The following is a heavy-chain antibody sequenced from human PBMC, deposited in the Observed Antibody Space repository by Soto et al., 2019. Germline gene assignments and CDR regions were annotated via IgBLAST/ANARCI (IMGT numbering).Heavy chain of an antibody. V-gene: IGHV4-4*07. CDR1: GGSMKGYY. CDR2: IYATGTT. D-gene: IGHD6-19*01. J-gene: IGHJ5*02. Sequence: SETLSLTCSVSGGSMKGYYWSWLRQAAGTGLEWIGRIYATGTTYYNPSLKSRVAMSLDSSKNQFSLRLTSVTAADTAVYYCARTVDLAGKRVEIWFDPWGQGTLVTVSS. CDR3: ARTVDLAGKRVEIWFDP.